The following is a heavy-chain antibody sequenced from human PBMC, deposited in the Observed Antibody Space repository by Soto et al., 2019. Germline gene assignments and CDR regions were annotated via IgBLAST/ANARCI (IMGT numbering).Heavy chain of an antibody. CDR2: IIPIFGTA. V-gene: IGHV1-69*01. D-gene: IGHD4-17*01. Sequence: QVQLVQSGAEVKKPGSSVKVSCKASGGTFSSYAISWVRQAPGQGLEWRGGIIPIFGTANYAQKCQGRVTITADESTSTAYMELSSMRSEDTAVYYCARDAPPRDYGDYVVDPWGQGTLVTVSS. J-gene: IGHJ5*02. CDR3: ARDAPPRDYGDYVVDP. CDR1: GGTFSSYA.